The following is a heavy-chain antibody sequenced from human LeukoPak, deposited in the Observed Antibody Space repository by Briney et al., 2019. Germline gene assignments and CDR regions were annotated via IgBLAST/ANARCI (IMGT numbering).Heavy chain of an antibody. CDR2: ISGSAGGT. CDR1: AFTFSSYA. J-gene: IGHJ4*02. V-gene: IGHV3-23*01. Sequence: GGSLRLSCAASAFTFSSYAMTCLRHAPANGLSWLSSISGSAGGTYYAHSVKGRFTISRDNSKNTLYLQMNSLRVADTAVYYCAKDRTYGSNGQSDYWGQGTLVTVSS. CDR3: AKDRTYGSNGQSDY. D-gene: IGHD1-26*01.